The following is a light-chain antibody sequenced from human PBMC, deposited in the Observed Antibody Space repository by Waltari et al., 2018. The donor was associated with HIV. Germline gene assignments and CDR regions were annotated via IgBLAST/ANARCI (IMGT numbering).Light chain of an antibody. CDR3: HHYNSWLRA. Sequence: EIVMTQSPATLSVSPGERATLSCRASQSVSRNLAWYQQKPGQPPRLLIYGASTRATDIPARFSGSGSGTDFTLTISSLQSEDFAVYYCHHYNSWLRAFGQGTRLEIK. J-gene: IGKJ5*01. CDR2: GAS. CDR1: QSVSRN. V-gene: IGKV3-15*01.